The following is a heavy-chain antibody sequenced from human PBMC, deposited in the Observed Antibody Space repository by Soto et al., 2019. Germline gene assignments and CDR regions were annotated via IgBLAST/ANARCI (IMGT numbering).Heavy chain of an antibody. J-gene: IGHJ6*02. CDR3: GSGSPRDYYYGMDV. CDR2: IYYSGST. V-gene: IGHV4-30-4*01. Sequence: PSETLSLTCTVSGGSISSGDYYWSWIRQPPGKGLEWIGYIYYSGSTYYNPSLKSRVTISVDTSKNQFSLKLSSVTAADTAVYYCGSGSPRDYYYGMDVWGQGNTVTVSS. D-gene: IGHD1-26*01. CDR1: GGSISSGDYY.